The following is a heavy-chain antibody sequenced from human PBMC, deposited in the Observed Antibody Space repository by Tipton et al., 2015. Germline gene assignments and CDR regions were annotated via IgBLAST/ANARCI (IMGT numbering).Heavy chain of an antibody. Sequence: GSLRLSCTASGFTFSTYWMSWVRQAPGKGLEWVANIKQDGSEKYYVESVKGRFTVSRDNAKNTLYLQMNSLRAEDTAVYYCAREDFTDFDYWGQGTLVTVSS. V-gene: IGHV3-7*03. J-gene: IGHJ4*02. D-gene: IGHD2/OR15-2a*01. CDR2: IKQDGSEK. CDR3: AREDFTDFDY. CDR1: GFTFSTYW.